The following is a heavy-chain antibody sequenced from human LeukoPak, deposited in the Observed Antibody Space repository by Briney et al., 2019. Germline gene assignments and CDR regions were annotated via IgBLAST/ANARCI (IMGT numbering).Heavy chain of an antibody. Sequence: GGSLRLSCAASGFTFSDYYMSCIRQAPGKGLEWVSYISGTSSYTTYADSVKGRFTISRDNAKNSLYLQMNSLRGEDTAVYYCARLGSIAAAGTPDYWGQGTLVTVSS. CDR2: ISGTSSYT. CDR1: GFTFSDYY. J-gene: IGHJ4*02. V-gene: IGHV3-11*06. D-gene: IGHD6-13*01. CDR3: ARLGSIAAAGTPDY.